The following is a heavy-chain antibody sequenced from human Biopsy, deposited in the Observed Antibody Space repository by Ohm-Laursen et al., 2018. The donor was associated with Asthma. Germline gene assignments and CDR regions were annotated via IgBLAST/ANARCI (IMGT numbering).Heavy chain of an antibody. CDR2: INPSGGST. J-gene: IGHJ4*02. CDR1: GYTFTSYY. D-gene: IGHD1-26*01. V-gene: IGHV1-46*01. Sequence: ASVKVSCKASGYTFTSYYMHCVRHAPGQGLEWMGIINPSGGSTSYAQKFRGRVTMTRDTSTSTVYMELSSLRSEDTAVYYCARAGALIVGATMDYWGQGTLVTVSS. CDR3: ARAGALIVGATMDY.